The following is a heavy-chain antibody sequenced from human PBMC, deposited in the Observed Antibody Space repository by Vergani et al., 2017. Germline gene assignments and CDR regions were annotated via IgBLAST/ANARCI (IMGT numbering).Heavy chain of an antibody. CDR1: GFTFSSYW. Sequence: EVQLVESGGGLVQPGGSLRLSCAASGFTFSSYWMSWVRQAPGKGLEWVANIKQDGSEKYYVDSVKGRFTISRDNAKNSLYLQMNSLRAEDTAVYYCARSGYSSSWSKHEFDYWGQGTLVTVSS. CDR3: ARSGYSSSWSKHEFDY. V-gene: IGHV3-7*03. J-gene: IGHJ4*02. CDR2: IKQDGSEK. D-gene: IGHD6-13*01.